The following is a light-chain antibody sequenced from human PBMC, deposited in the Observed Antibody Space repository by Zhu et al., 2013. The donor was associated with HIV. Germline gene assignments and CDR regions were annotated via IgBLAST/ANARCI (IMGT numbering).Light chain of an antibody. J-gene: IGLJ2*01. V-gene: IGLV3-21*02. CDR2: DDA. CDR3: QVWDSDADHPI. Sequence: SYELTQPPSVSVAPGQTARISCGGNNIETKSVHWYQQKAGQAPLLVIYDDADRPSGIPERFSGFNSGNVATLTISRVEAIHEAEYFCQVWDSDADHPIFGGGTKLTVL. CDR1: NIETKS.